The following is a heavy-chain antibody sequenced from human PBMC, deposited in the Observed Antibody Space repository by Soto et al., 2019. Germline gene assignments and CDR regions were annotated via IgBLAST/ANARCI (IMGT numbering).Heavy chain of an antibody. V-gene: IGHV4-59*01. CDR1: GGSIISYY. CDR3: ASVQLERRWAPSQNPYGKDV. CDR2: IYYSGST. D-gene: IGHD1-1*01. Sequence: SETLSLTCTVSGGSIISYYWSWILQPPGKGLEWIGYIYYSGSTNYNPSLKSRVTISVDTSKNQFSLKLSSVTAADTAGYYSASVQLERRWAPSQNPYGKDVWGQGTTVTVSS. J-gene: IGHJ6*02.